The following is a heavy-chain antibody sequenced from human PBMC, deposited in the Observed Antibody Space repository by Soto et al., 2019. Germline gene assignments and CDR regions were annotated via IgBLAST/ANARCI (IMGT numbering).Heavy chain of an antibody. CDR2: IYYSGST. D-gene: IGHD3-22*01. Sequence: SETLSLTCTVSGGAISSHYWSWIRQPPGKGLEWIGYIYYSGSTNYNPSLKSRATISVDRSKNQFSLNLNSLTAADTAVYYCARVSDSSRYYLPHDSWGQGTLVTVAS. V-gene: IGHV4-59*11. J-gene: IGHJ4*02. CDR1: GGAISSHY. CDR3: ARVSDSSRYYLPHDS.